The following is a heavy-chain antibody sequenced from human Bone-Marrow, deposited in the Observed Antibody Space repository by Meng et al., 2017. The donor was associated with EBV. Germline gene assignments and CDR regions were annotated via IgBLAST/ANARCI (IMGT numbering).Heavy chain of an antibody. J-gene: IGHJ5*02. CDR2: IKHSGST. V-gene: IGHV4-34*01. CDR1: XGSFSGYY. Sequence: QVQLQQWGAGLLKPSXXXXLTXXVXXGSFSGYYWSWIRQPPGKGLEWIGEIKHSGSTNYNPPLKSRVTISVVTSKNQFSLKLNSVTAADTAVYYCARGREPGYDSPTGRWFDPWGQGILVTVSS. D-gene: IGHD3-10*01. CDR3: ARGREPGYDSPTGRWFDP.